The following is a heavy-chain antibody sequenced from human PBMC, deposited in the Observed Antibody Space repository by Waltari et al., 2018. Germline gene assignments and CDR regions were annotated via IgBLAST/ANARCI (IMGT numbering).Heavy chain of an antibody. Sequence: QVQLVQSGAEVKKPGSSVKVSCKASGGTFSSYAISWVRQAPGPGLEWMGGIIPIFGTANYAQKFQGRVTITADESTSTAYMELSSLRSEDTAVYYCARDSGGITGTTGSGYAFDIWGQGTMVTVSS. J-gene: IGHJ3*02. D-gene: IGHD1-7*01. V-gene: IGHV1-69*01. CDR1: GGTFSSYA. CDR2: IIPIFGTA. CDR3: ARDSGGITGTTGSGYAFDI.